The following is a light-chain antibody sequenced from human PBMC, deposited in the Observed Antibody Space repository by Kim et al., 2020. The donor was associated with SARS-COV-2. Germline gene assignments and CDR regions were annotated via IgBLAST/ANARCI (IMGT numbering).Light chain of an antibody. CDR1: KLGDKY. V-gene: IGLV3-1*01. Sequence: VSPGQTARITCSGDKLGDKYACWYQQKPGQSPVLVIYQDSKRPSGIPERFSGSNSGNTATLTISGTQAMDEADYYCQAWDSSVVFGGGTQLTVL. CDR2: QDS. CDR3: QAWDSSVV. J-gene: IGLJ2*01.